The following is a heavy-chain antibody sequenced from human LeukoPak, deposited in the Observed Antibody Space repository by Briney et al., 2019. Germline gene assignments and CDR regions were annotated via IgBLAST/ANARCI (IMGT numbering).Heavy chain of an antibody. CDR1: GFTFSSYS. CDR3: ARDRPLGNYLARGMDV. J-gene: IGHJ6*02. Sequence: PGGSLRLSCAASGFTFSSYSMNWVRQAPGEGLEWVSSISSSSSYIYYADSVKGRFTISRDNAKNSLYLQMNSLRAEDTAVYYCARDRPLGNYLARGMDVWGQGTTVTVSS. V-gene: IGHV3-21*01. D-gene: IGHD4-11*01. CDR2: ISSSSSYI.